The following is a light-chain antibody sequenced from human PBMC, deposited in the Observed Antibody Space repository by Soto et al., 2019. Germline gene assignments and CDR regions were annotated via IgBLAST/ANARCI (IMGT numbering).Light chain of an antibody. J-gene: IGKJ4*01. V-gene: IGKV3-15*01. Sequence: EIVMTQSPATLSVSPGERVTLSCRASQSVSNNLAWYQQKPGQAPRLLVYGATATATGIPARISGSGSGTEVTLSLGSLQSEDFAVYSCRQHNDSPLILGGGTQVEIK. CDR3: RQHNDSPLI. CDR2: GAT. CDR1: QSVSNN.